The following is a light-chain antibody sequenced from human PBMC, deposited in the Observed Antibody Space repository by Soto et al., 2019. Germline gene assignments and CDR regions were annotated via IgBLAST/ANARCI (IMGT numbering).Light chain of an antibody. CDR3: QQNYITPLT. J-gene: IGKJ4*01. CDR1: RAITNH. V-gene: IGKV1-39*01. CDR2: AAS. Sequence: PLTQSPSPLSASVGDRVSISCRASRAITNHLNWYQQKPGKAPILLVYAASTLETGVPSRFSGSGSGTHFTLTIDNLQPEDVATYFCQQNYITPLTFGGGTKVEI.